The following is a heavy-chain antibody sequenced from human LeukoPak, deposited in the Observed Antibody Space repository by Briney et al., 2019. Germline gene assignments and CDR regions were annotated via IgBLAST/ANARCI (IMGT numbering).Heavy chain of an antibody. Sequence: PSGTLSLTCAVSGGSISSSNWWSWVRQPPGKGLEWIGYIYYSGSTNYNPSLKSRVTISVDTSKNQFSLKLSSVTAADTAVYYCTRVTMDRPDAFDIWGQGTMVTVSS. J-gene: IGHJ3*02. V-gene: IGHV4-4*02. CDR2: IYYSGST. D-gene: IGHD3-10*01. CDR3: TRVTMDRPDAFDI. CDR1: GGSISSSNW.